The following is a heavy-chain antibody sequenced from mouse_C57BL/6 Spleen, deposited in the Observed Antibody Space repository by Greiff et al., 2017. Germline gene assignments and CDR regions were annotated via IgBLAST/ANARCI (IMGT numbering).Heavy chain of an antibody. Sequence: EVKLQESGPGLVKPSQSLSLTCSVTGYSITSGYYWNWIRQFPGNKLEWMGYISYDGSNNYNPSLKNRISITRDTSKNQFFLKLNSVTTEDTATYYCARGSREYYFDYWGQGTTLTVSS. CDR1: GYSITSGYY. D-gene: IGHD1-1*01. CDR3: ARGSREYYFDY. CDR2: ISYDGSN. V-gene: IGHV3-6*01. J-gene: IGHJ2*01.